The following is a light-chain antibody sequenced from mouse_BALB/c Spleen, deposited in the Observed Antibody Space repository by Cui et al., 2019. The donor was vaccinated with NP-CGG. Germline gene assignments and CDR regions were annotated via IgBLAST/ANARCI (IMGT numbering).Light chain of an antibody. J-gene: IGLJ1*01. CDR3: ALWYSNHWV. CDR1: TGAVTTSNY. V-gene: IGLV1*01. Sequence: QAVVTKQSALTTSPVETVTLTCRSSTGAVTTSNYANWVQEKPDHLFTGLIGGTNNRAPGVPARFSGSLIGDKAALTITGAQTEDEAIYFCALWYSNHWVFGGGTKLTVL. CDR2: GTN.